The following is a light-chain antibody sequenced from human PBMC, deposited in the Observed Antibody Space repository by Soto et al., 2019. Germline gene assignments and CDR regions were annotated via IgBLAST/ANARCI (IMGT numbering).Light chain of an antibody. CDR2: DAS. CDR3: QQYDYSVWT. J-gene: IGKJ1*01. V-gene: IGKV3-20*01. CDR1: QTVSSNY. Sequence: ELILTQSPDTLSLSPGERATLSCRASQTVSSNYLAWCQQRPGQAPRLLIYDASNRAIGIPDRFSGSGSGTDFTLTISRLEPEDLAVYYCQQYDYSVWTFGQGTKVDIK.